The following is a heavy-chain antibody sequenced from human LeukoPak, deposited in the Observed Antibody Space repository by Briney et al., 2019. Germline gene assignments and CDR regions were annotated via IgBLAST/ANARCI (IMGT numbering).Heavy chain of an antibody. V-gene: IGHV4-39*07. Sequence: SETLSLTCTVSGGSISSSSYYWGWIRQPPGKGLEWIGSIYYSGSTYYNPSLKSRVTISVYTSKNQFSLKLSSVTAADTAVYYCARSSYYYAADASDIWGQGTMVTVSS. J-gene: IGHJ3*02. CDR3: ARSSYYYAADASDI. D-gene: IGHD3-10*01. CDR2: IYYSGST. CDR1: GGSISSSSYY.